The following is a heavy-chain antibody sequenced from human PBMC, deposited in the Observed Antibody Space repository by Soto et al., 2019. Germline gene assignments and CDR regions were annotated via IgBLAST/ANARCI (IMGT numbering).Heavy chain of an antibody. Sequence: SETLSLTCTVSGGSISSYYWSWIRQPPGKGLEWIGYIYYSGSTNYNPSLNSRVTISVDTSKNQFSLKLSSVTAADTAVYYCARSIGVRGVIAFDIWGQGTMVTVSS. J-gene: IGHJ3*02. CDR3: ARSIGVRGVIAFDI. CDR1: GGSISSYY. V-gene: IGHV4-59*08. D-gene: IGHD3-10*01. CDR2: IYYSGST.